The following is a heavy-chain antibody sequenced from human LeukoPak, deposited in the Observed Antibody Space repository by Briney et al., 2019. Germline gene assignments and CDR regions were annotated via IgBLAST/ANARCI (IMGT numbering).Heavy chain of an antibody. J-gene: IGHJ4*02. Sequence: ASVKVSCKASGYTFTSYDINWVRQATGQGLEWMGWMNPNSGNTGYAQKFQGRVTITRNTSISTAYMELSSLRSEDTAVYYCARANRRIAASRSYYFDYWGQGTLVTVSS. CDR3: ARANRRIAASRSYYFDY. CDR2: MNPNSGNT. V-gene: IGHV1-8*03. D-gene: IGHD6-13*01. CDR1: GYTFTSYD.